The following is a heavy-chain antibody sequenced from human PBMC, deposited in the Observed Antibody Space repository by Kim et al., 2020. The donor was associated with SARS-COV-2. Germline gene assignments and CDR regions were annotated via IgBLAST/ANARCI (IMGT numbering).Heavy chain of an antibody. CDR1: GFTSEGSA. Sequence: SVKVSCKASGFTSEGSAVQWVRQAPGQRLEWIGWIVLGSGHTNYAERFQARVYITRDMSSGTAYMEVSDLRSDDAAVYYCAATSNIWSSHHDYYYDYSLHVWSQGTKLTVSS. CDR3: AATSNIWSSHHDYYYDYSLHV. D-gene: IGHD3-3*01. CDR2: IVLGSGHT. V-gene: IGHV1-58*01. J-gene: IGHJ6*02.